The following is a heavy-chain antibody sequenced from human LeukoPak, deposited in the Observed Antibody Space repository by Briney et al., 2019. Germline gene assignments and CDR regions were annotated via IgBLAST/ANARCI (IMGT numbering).Heavy chain of an antibody. CDR3: TRGSLSGSSRDY. CDR2: INPDTGDT. CDR1: GYTFTGYD. D-gene: IGHD1-26*01. Sequence: ASVRVSCKASGYTFTGYDINWVRQATGQGRHWMGWINPDTGDTGYAQKFQGRVTMTRNTSIDTAYMELSGLRSEDTAIYYCTRGSLSGSSRDYWGQGTLVTVSS. V-gene: IGHV1-8*01. J-gene: IGHJ4*02.